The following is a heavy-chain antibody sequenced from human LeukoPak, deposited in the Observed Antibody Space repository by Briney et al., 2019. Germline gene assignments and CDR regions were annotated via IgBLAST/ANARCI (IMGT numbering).Heavy chain of an antibody. CDR2: INTNTGNP. J-gene: IGHJ6*02. CDR1: GYTFTVYG. CDR3: ARKIPFVVVMDV. Sequence: ASVTVSFTASGYTFTVYGVNWVRQAPGQGLEWMGWINTNTGNPTYAQGLTGRFVFSLDTSVSTAYLQINSLQAEDSAVYYCARKIPFVVVMDVWGQGTTVTVSS. V-gene: IGHV7-4-1*02. D-gene: IGHD2-2*01.